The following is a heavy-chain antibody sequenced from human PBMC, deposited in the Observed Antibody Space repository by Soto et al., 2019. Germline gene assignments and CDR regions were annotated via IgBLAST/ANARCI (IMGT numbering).Heavy chain of an antibody. CDR3: AKDFGAWSDS. V-gene: IGHV3-30*18. CDR1: GFAFSTYG. CDR2: ISYDGTDK. Sequence: QVHLVESGGGVVQPGRSLTISCVGSGFAFSTYGMHWVRQAPAKGLEWVALISYDGTDKHYADSVKGRFSISRDNSKPTLALQIDSLRPEDTAVYYCAKDFGAWSDSWGQGTLVNVSA. J-gene: IGHJ5*02. D-gene: IGHD2-21*01.